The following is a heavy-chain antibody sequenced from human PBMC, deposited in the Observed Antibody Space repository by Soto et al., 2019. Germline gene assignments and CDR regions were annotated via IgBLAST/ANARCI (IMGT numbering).Heavy chain of an antibody. D-gene: IGHD3-22*01. CDR2: TRNKASSYTT. CDR1: GFSFSDYY. J-gene: IGHJ4*02. Sequence: GGSLRLSCAASGFSFSDYYTNWVRQAPGKGLEWVGRTRNKASSYTTDYAAFVKGRFTISRDDSKNLIYLQMNSLKTEDTAVYYCAREGSSSGPDYEYWGQGTLVTVSS. CDR3: AREGSSSGPDYEY. V-gene: IGHV3-72*01.